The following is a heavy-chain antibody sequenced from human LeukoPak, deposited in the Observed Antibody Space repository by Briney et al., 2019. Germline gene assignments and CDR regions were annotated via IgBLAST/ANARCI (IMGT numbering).Heavy chain of an antibody. V-gene: IGHV4-34*01. CDR1: GGSFSDYY. CDR2: INHGGST. Sequence: TSETLSLTCAVYGGSFSDYYWSWIRQPPGKGLEWIGEINHGGSTNYSPSLKSRVTMSVDTSKIQFSLKLSSVTAADTAVYYCARYYYGSRSFQNWFDPWGQGTLVTVSS. CDR3: ARYYYGSRSFQNWFDP. J-gene: IGHJ5*02. D-gene: IGHD3-10*01.